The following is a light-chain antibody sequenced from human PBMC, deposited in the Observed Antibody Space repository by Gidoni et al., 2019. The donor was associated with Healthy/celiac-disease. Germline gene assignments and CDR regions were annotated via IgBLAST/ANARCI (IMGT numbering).Light chain of an antibody. J-gene: IGKJ2*01. CDR2: AAS. CDR3: QQSYSTPPT. CDR1: QSISSY. Sequence: DIQLTQPPSCLSASVGDRDTITCPASQSISSYLNWYQQKPGKAPKLLIYAASSLQSGVPSRFSGSGSGTDFTLTISRLLPEDFATYYCQQSYSTPPTFGQGTKLEIK. V-gene: IGKV1-39*01.